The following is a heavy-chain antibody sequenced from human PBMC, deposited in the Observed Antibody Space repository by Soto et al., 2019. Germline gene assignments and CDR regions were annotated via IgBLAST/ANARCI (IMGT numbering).Heavy chain of an antibody. CDR3: AGVERGTATTVVDAFDI. V-gene: IGHV4-34*01. CDR2: MSHSGGT. CDR1: GGFVSSGSYY. Sequence: QVQLQQWGAGLLKPSETLSLTCAVYGGFVSSGSYYWSWIRQPPGKGLEWIGEMSHSGGTHFNPSLKSRVTILVDTSKNQFSLKMTSVTAADTALYYCAGVERGTATTVVDAFDIWGPGTMVTVSS. D-gene: IGHD1-1*01. J-gene: IGHJ3*02.